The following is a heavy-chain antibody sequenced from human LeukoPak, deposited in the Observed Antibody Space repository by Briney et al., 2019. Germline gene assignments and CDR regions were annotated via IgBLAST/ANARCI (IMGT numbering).Heavy chain of an antibody. CDR1: GGSISSYY. J-gene: IGHJ4*02. CDR3: ASALYYYDSSGYYPL. CDR2: IYYSGST. Sequence: PSETLSLTCTVSGGSISSYYWSWIRQPPGKGLEWIGYIYYSGSTNYNPSLKSRVTISVDTSKNQFSLKLSSVTAADTAVYYCASALYYYDSSGYYPLWGQGTLVTVSS. V-gene: IGHV4-59*08. D-gene: IGHD3-22*01.